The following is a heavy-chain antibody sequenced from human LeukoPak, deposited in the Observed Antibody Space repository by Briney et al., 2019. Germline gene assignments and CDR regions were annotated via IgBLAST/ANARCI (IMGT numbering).Heavy chain of an antibody. D-gene: IGHD3-10*01. CDR2: IYYSGST. V-gene: IGHV4-39*01. J-gene: IGHJ4*02. CDR1: GGSISSSSYY. CDR3: ARIIWFGEYYFDY. Sequence: SETLSLTCTVSGGSISSSSYYWGWIRQPPGKGLEWIGSIYYSGSTCYNPSLKSRVTISVDTSKNQFSLKLSSVTAADTAVYYCARIIWFGEYYFDYWGQGTLVTVSS.